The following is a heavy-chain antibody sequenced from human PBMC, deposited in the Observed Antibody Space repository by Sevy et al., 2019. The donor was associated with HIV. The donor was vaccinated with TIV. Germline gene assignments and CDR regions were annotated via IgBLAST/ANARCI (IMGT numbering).Heavy chain of an antibody. D-gene: IGHD3-10*01. J-gene: IGHJ4*01. CDR2: IYDGGST. CDR3: ARGYYGSGSYYEFVY. CDR1: GFSISSDYY. V-gene: IGHV4-38-2*02. Sequence: SETLSLTCTVSGFSISSDYYWGWIRQPPGKGLEWIGSIYDGGSTYYNPSLKSRVTISIDTSKNQFSLKLSSVTAADTAVYYCARGYYGSGSYYEFVYWGQEPWSPSPQ.